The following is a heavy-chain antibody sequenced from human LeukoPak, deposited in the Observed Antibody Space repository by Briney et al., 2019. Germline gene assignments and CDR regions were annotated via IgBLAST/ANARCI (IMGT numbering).Heavy chain of an antibody. CDR1: GGSISSGSYY. D-gene: IGHD6-19*01. CDR2: IYTSGST. J-gene: IGHJ4*02. V-gene: IGHV4-61*02. CDR3: ARSSGWYTGAGN. Sequence: SETLSLTCTVSGGSISSGSYYWSCIRQPAGKGLEWIGRIYTSGSTNYNPSLKSRVTISVDTSKNQFSLKLSSVTAADTAVYYCARSSGWYTGAGNWGQGTLVTVSS.